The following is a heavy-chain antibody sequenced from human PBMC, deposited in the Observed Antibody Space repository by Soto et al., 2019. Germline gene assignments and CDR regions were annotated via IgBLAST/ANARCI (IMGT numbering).Heavy chain of an antibody. CDR1: GFTFSSYA. J-gene: IGHJ2*01. CDR2: ISHDGRYE. CDR3: AKDCTSVINWYFDL. D-gene: IGHD4-17*01. Sequence: QVQLVESGGGVVQPGRSLRLSCAASGFTFSSYAVHWVRQAPGKGLEWVAVISHDGRYEYYADSVKGRFTISRDNSRNTLYLQMNSLRAEDTAVYYCAKDCTSVINWYFDLWGRGTLVTVSS. V-gene: IGHV3-30*18.